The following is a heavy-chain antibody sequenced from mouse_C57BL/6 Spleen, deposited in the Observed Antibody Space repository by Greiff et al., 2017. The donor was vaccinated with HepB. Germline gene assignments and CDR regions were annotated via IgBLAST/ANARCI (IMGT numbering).Heavy chain of an antibody. CDR1: GFTFSDYY. Sequence: EVMLVESEGGLVQPGSSMKLSCTASGFTFSDYYMAWVRQVPEKGLEWVANINYDGSSTYYLDSLKSRFIISRDNAKNILYLQMSSLKSEDTATYYCARDEGGSSGYGFAYWGQGTLVTVSA. CDR2: INYDGSST. V-gene: IGHV5-16*01. D-gene: IGHD3-2*02. CDR3: ARDEGGSSGYGFAY. J-gene: IGHJ3*01.